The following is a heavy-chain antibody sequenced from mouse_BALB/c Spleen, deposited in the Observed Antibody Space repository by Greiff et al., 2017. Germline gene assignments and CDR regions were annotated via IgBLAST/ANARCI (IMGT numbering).Heavy chain of an antibody. CDR3: ARTNYGSSYDYFDD. CDR1: GFTFSSYA. CDR2: ISSGGST. J-gene: IGHJ2*01. V-gene: IGHV5-6-5*01. D-gene: IGHD1-1*01. Sequence: EVQLVESGGGLVKPGGSLKLSCAASGFTFSSYAMSWVRQTPEKRLEWVASISSGGSTYYPDSVKGRFTISRDNARNILYLQMSSLRSEDTAMYYCARTNYGSSYDYFDDWGQGTTLTVSS.